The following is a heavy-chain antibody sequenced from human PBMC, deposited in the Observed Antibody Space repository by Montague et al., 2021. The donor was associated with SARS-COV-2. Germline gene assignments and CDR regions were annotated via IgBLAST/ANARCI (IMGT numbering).Heavy chain of an antibody. J-gene: IGHJ5*02. CDR3: AKSFSGTRNWFDI. V-gene: IGHV3-23*01. Sequence: SLRLSCAASGFIFTNYGMNWVRRAPGKGLESVAGISGFGGGTYYSDSVKGRFTIFRATSNSTLFLQMDGLRAEDTAIYYCAKSFSGTRNWFDIWGQGTLVTVSS. CDR2: ISGFGGGT. D-gene: IGHD1-14*01. CDR1: GFIFTNYG.